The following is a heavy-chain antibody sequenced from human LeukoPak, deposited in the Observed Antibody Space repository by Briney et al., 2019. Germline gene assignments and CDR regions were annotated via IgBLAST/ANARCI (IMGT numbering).Heavy chain of an antibody. Sequence: GGSLRLSCAASGFTVSSNYMSWVRQAPGKGLEWVSVIYSGGSTYYADSVKGRFTISRDNSKNTLYLQMNSLRAEDTAVYYCARVAVSRTDYSDYWGQGTLVTVSS. CDR3: ARVAVSRTDYSDY. CDR2: IYSGGST. V-gene: IGHV3-53*01. J-gene: IGHJ4*02. CDR1: GFTVSSNY.